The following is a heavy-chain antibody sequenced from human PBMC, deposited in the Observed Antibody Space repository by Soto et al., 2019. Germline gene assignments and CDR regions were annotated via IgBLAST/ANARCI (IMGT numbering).Heavy chain of an antibody. CDR2: INAGNGNT. Sequence: ASVKVSCKASGYTFTSYAMHWVRQAPGQRLEWMGWINAGNGNTKYSQKFQDRVTITRDTSASTAYMELSSLRSEDTAVYYCARVPLTYSSGWYFDYWGQGTLVTVSS. CDR3: ARVPLTYSSGWYFDY. J-gene: IGHJ4*02. CDR1: GYTFTSYA. V-gene: IGHV1-3*01. D-gene: IGHD6-19*01.